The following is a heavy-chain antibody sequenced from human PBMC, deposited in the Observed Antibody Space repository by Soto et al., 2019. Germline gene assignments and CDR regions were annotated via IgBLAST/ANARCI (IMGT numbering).Heavy chain of an antibody. V-gene: IGHV1-18*01. J-gene: IGHJ6*02. CDR3: ARCLAAVAGASYYGMDV. CDR2: ISAYNGNT. D-gene: IGHD6-19*01. Sequence: QVQLVQSGAEVKKPGASVKVSCKASGYTFTSYGISWVRQAPGQGLEWMGWISAYNGNTNYAQKLQGRVTMTTDTSTSTAYVELGSLRAADTAVYYCARCLAAVAGASYYGMDVWGQGTTVTVSS. CDR1: GYTFTSYG.